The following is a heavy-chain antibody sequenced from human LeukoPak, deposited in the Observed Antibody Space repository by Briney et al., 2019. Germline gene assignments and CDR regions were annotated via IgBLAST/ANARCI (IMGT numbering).Heavy chain of an antibody. Sequence: SETLSLTCAVYGGSFSGYYWSWIRQPPGKGLEWIGEINHSGSTNYNPSLKSRVTISVDTSKNQFSLKLSSVTAADTAVYYCASGPLYYYDSSGYVKWGQGTLVTVSS. CDR3: ASGPLYYYDSSGYVK. CDR2: INHSGST. J-gene: IGHJ4*02. D-gene: IGHD3-22*01. CDR1: GGSFSGYY. V-gene: IGHV4-34*01.